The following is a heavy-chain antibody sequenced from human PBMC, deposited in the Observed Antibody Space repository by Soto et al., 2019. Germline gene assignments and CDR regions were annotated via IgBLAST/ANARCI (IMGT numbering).Heavy chain of an antibody. V-gene: IGHV4-31*03. Sequence: HVQLQESGPGLVKPSQTLSLTCSVSGDSISGAAYYWSWIRQHPGKGLEWIGYIYYSGSTYYNTSLNSRVIISIDTSENQFSLELSSVTAADTAMYYCARVSILTGYQPFDYWGQGTLVTVSS. CDR3: ARVSILTGYQPFDY. CDR1: GDSISGAAYY. J-gene: IGHJ4*02. D-gene: IGHD3-9*01. CDR2: IYYSGST.